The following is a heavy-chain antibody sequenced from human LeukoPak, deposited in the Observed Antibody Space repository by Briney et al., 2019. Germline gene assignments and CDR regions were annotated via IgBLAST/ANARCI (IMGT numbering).Heavy chain of an antibody. Sequence: GASVKVSCKASGYTLTTYYIHWVRQAPGQGLEWMGIIDPSGGSTTYPQRFQGRVTMTRDTSTTTVYMELSSLRSEDTAMYYCARSIAGSMSTAYYSMDVWGQGTTVTVSS. CDR3: ARSIAGSMSTAYYSMDV. J-gene: IGHJ6*02. D-gene: IGHD2-8*01. CDR1: GYTLTTYY. V-gene: IGHV1-46*01. CDR2: IDPSGGST.